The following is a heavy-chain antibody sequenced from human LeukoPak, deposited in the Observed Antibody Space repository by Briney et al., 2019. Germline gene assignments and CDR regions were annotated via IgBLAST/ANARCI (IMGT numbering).Heavy chain of an antibody. J-gene: IGHJ4*02. V-gene: IGHV3-33*08. Sequence: PGGSLRLSCAVSGFTVSSNYMSWARQAPGKGLEWVAVIWYDGSNKYYADSVKGRFTISRDNSKNTLYLQMNSLRAEDTAVYYCASTSGWYEPIDYWGQGTLVTVSS. CDR3: ASTSGWYEPIDY. D-gene: IGHD6-19*01. CDR1: GFTVSSNY. CDR2: IWYDGSNK.